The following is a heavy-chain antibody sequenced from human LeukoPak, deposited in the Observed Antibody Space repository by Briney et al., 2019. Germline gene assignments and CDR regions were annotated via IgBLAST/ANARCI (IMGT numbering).Heavy chain of an antibody. CDR2: IYYSGST. CDR1: GGSISSYY. D-gene: IGHD4-17*01. Sequence: SETLSLTCTVSGGSISSYYWSWIRQPPGKGLEWIGYIYYSGSTNYNPSLKSRVTISVDTSKNQFSLKLSSVTAADTAVYYCARQGRDGDYLDYWGQGTLVTVSS. J-gene: IGHJ4*02. V-gene: IGHV4-59*08. CDR3: ARQGRDGDYLDY.